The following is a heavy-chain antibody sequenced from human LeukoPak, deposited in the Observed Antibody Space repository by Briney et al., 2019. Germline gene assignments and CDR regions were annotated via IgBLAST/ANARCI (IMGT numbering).Heavy chain of an antibody. D-gene: IGHD5-18*01. Sequence: SVKVSCKASGGTFSSYAISWVRQAPGQGLEWMGRIIPILGIANYAQKFQGRVTITADKSTSTAYMELRSLRSEDTAVYYCARDLGGYSYGYQVYWGQGTLVTVSS. V-gene: IGHV1-69*04. CDR3: ARDLGGYSYGYQVY. CDR1: GGTFSSYA. J-gene: IGHJ4*02. CDR2: IIPILGIA.